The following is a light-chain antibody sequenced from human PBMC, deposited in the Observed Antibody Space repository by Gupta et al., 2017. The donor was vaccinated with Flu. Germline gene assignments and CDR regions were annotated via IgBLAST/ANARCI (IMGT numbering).Light chain of an antibody. V-gene: IGLV1-40*01. CDR2: GNC. J-gene: IGLJ3*02. Sequence: SSNNGAGYDVHWYQQLPATAPTVVIYGNCSRPSGVLSRFSCSTSCTSASLAITGLLATDEAAYYCHSYYDSLYAWVFGGGTKLTVL. CDR1: SSNNGAGYD. CDR3: HSYYDSLYAWV.